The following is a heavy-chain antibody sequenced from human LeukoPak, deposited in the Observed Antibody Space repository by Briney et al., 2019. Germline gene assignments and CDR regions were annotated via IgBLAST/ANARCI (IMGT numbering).Heavy chain of an antibody. D-gene: IGHD3-10*01. V-gene: IGHV3-9*01. J-gene: IGHJ4*02. Sequence: PGGSLRLSCAASGFTFDDYAMHWVRQAPGKGLEWVSGISWNSGTIGYADSVKGRFTISRDNAKNSLYLQMNSLRAEDTAVYYCAKLPYGSGSYYNNQIDYWGQGTLVTVSS. CDR1: GFTFDDYA. CDR2: ISWNSGTI. CDR3: AKLPYGSGSYYNNQIDY.